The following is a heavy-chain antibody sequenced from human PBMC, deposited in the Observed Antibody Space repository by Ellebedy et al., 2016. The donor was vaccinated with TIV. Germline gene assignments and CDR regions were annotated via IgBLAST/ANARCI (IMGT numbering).Heavy chain of an antibody. V-gene: IGHV4-61*05. CDR1: GGSISSNFYY. CDR3: ASKGMLTGRFSY. D-gene: IGHD3-9*01. Sequence: MPSETLSLTCAVSGGSISSNFYYWAWIRQPPGKGLEWLGNINDRARTNSNVALKSRVTMSVDTSKKQFSLKLMSVTAADTAVYYCASKGMLTGRFSYWGQGALVTVSS. CDR2: INDRART. J-gene: IGHJ4*02.